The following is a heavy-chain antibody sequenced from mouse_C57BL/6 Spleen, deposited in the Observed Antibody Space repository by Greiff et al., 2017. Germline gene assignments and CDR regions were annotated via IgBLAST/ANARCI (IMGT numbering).Heavy chain of an antibody. CDR1: GYTFTSYW. V-gene: IGHV1-52*01. Sequence: VQLQQPGAELVRPGSSVKLSCKASGYTFTSYWMHWVKQRPIQGLEWIGNIDPSDSETHYNQKFKDKATLTVDKSSSTAYMRLSSLTSEASAVYYCARGGSSSYWYFDVWGTGTTVTVSS. D-gene: IGHD1-1*01. J-gene: IGHJ1*03. CDR3: ARGGSSSYWYFDV. CDR2: IDPSDSET.